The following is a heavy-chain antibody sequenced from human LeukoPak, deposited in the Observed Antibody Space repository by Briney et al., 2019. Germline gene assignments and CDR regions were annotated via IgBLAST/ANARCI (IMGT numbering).Heavy chain of an antibody. J-gene: IGHJ4*02. Sequence: GASVKVSCKASGYTFTSYDINWVRQATGQGLEWMGWMNPNSGNTGYAQKFQGRVTMTRNTSISTAYMELSSLRSEDTAVYYCARVDFDWLSRSYYFDYWGQVTLVTVSS. CDR3: ARVDFDWLSRSYYFDY. V-gene: IGHV1-8*01. D-gene: IGHD3-9*01. CDR2: MNPNSGNT. CDR1: GYTFTSYD.